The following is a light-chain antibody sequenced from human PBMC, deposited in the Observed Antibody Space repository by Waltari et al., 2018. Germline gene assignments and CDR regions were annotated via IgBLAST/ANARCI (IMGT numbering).Light chain of an antibody. CDR1: QGISSF. CDR3: QQFYSAPRVT. J-gene: IGKJ4*01. V-gene: IGKV1D-43*01. CDR2: YAS. Sequence: AIRMTPSPFSLSASVGDRVTITCWASQGISSFLAWYQQKPAKAPRLFSYYASSLQSGVPSRFSGSGSGTNYTLTISSLQAGVFATYYCQQFYSAPRVTFGGGTKVDIK.